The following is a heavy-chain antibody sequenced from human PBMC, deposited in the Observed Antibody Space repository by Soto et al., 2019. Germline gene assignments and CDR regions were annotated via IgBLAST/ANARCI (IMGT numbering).Heavy chain of an antibody. CDR2: INHSGST. V-gene: IGHV4-34*01. Sequence: PSETLSLTCAVYGGSFSGYYWSWIRQPPGEGLEWIGEINHSGSTNYNPSLKSRVTISVDTSKNQFSLKLTSVTAADTAVYYCARDKITGLFDYWGQGTLVTVS. D-gene: IGHD2-8*02. CDR3: ARDKITGLFDY. J-gene: IGHJ4*02. CDR1: GGSFSGYY.